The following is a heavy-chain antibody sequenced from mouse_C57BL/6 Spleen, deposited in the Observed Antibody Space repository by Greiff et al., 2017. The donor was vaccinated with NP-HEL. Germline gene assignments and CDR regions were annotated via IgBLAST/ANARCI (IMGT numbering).Heavy chain of an antibody. Sequence: DVMLVESGGGLVKPGGSLKLSCAASGFTFSDYGMHWVRQAPEKGLEWVAYISSGSSTIYYADTVKGRFTISRDNAKNTLFLQMTSLRSEDTAMYYCARGPLYYAMDYWGQGTSVTVSS. CDR2: ISSGSSTI. CDR1: GFTFSDYG. V-gene: IGHV5-17*01. J-gene: IGHJ4*01. CDR3: ARGPLYYAMDY.